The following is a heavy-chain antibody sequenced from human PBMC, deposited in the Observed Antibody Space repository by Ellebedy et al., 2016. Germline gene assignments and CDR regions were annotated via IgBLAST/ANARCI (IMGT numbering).Heavy chain of an antibody. CDR2: VVGSGERT. CDR3: ANVGGSGTYYNGY. V-gene: IGHV3-23*01. Sequence: ETLSLTCNVSGGSVSSNYMSWVRQAPGKGPEWVSAVVGSGERTFYADSVKGRFTISRDNSKNRLYLQMSSLKVEDTATYYCANVGGSGTYYNGYWGQGTLVTVSS. J-gene: IGHJ4*02. D-gene: IGHD3-10*01. CDR1: GGSVSSNY.